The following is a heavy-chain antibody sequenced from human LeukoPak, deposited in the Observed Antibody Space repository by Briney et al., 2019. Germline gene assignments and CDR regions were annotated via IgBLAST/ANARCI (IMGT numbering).Heavy chain of an antibody. CDR1: GFTFSSYW. Sequence: GGSLRLSCAASGFTFSSYWMHWVRQGPGKGLVWVSRIDSDGSSTTYADSVKGRFTISRDNAKNTLYLQMNSLRAEDTAVYYCARGSYGYDYWGQGTLVTVSS. CDR3: ARGSYGYDY. D-gene: IGHD5-18*01. CDR2: IDSDGSST. V-gene: IGHV3-74*01. J-gene: IGHJ4*02.